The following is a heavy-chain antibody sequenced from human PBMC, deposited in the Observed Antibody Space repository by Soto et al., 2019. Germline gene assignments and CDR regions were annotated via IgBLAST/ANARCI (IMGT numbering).Heavy chain of an antibody. Sequence: QVQLPQWGAGLLKPSETLSITCAVYGGSFSGYYWTWIRQPPGTGLEWIGEINHSGSTNYNPSLKSRLTISVDTSKNQFSLKLTSVTAADTAVYYCARDKSTGLFDYWGQGTRVTVSS. CDR1: GGSFSGYY. CDR2: INHSGST. D-gene: IGHD2-8*02. V-gene: IGHV4-34*01. CDR3: ARDKSTGLFDY. J-gene: IGHJ4*02.